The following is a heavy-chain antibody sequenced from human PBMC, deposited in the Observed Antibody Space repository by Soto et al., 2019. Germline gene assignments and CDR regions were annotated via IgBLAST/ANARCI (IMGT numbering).Heavy chain of an antibody. Sequence: GSLRLSCTASGFTFSSYWMTWVRQAPGKGLEWVANIKEDGDEQYYVGSVRGRFTISRDNAKNSLYLQMNSLRAEDTAVYFCATALLGIVPTPFDYWGQGTLVTVSS. V-gene: IGHV3-7*01. J-gene: IGHJ4*02. CDR1: GFTFSSYW. CDR2: IKEDGDEQ. D-gene: IGHD2-2*01. CDR3: ATALLGIVPTPFDY.